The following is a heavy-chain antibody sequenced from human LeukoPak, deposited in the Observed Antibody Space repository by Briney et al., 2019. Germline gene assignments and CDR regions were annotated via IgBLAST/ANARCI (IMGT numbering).Heavy chain of an antibody. D-gene: IGHD2-8*01. Sequence: GGSLRLSCAASGLSFSTYAMSWVRQAPGKGLEWVSSISGSGGSTYYADSVKGRFTISRDNSKNTLYLQMNSLRAEDTAVYYCAKDKLMTTYYYYYMDVWGKGTTVTVSS. CDR1: GLSFSTYA. CDR3: AKDKLMTTYYYYYMDV. J-gene: IGHJ6*03. CDR2: ISGSGGST. V-gene: IGHV3-23*01.